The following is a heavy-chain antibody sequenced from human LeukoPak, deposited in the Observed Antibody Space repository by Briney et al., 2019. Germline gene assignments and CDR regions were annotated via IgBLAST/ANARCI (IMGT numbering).Heavy chain of an antibody. CDR1: GFTFSSYW. CDR3: AREGPSGDYVSGYGMDV. Sequence: GGSLRLSCAASGFTFSSYWMHWVRQAPGKGLVWVSRINSDGSSTSYADSVKGRFTISRDNAKNTLYLQMNSLRAEDTAVYYCAREGPSGDYVSGYGMDVWGQGTTVTVSS. J-gene: IGHJ6*02. V-gene: IGHV3-74*01. CDR2: INSDGSST. D-gene: IGHD4-17*01.